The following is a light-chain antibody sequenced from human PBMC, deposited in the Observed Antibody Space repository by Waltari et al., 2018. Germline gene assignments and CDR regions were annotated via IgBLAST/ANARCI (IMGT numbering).Light chain of an antibody. V-gene: IGKV3-20*01. CDR3: QHYVRLPVT. Sequence: EIGLTQSPGTLSLSPGERATLSCRATQSVATYIAWYQQKTGQAPRPLIHGASSRATGVPDRFSASGSGTDFSLTISSLEPEDFAVYYCQHYVRLPVTFGQGTKVEIK. J-gene: IGKJ1*01. CDR1: QSVATY. CDR2: GAS.